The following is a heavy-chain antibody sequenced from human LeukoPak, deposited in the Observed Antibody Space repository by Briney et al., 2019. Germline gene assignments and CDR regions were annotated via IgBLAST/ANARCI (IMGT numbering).Heavy chain of an antibody. D-gene: IGHD3-22*01. J-gene: IGHJ4*02. CDR2: IIPIFGTA. CDR3: AAYYYDSSGRDY. Sequence: ASVKVSFKASGGTFTSYAISWVRQAPGQGLEWMGRIIPIFGTANYAQKFQGRVTITTDESTSTAYMELSSLSSEDTAVYYCAAYYYDSSGRDYWGQGTLVTVSS. V-gene: IGHV1-69*05. CDR1: GGTFTSYA.